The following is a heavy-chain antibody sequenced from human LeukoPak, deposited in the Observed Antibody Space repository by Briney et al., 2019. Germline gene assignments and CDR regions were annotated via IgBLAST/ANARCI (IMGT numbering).Heavy chain of an antibody. CDR1: GFTFSSYS. CDR3: AREGGEYSYAFQEDY. CDR2: ISSSSSYI. Sequence: GGSLRLSCAASGFTFSSYSMNWVRQAPGKGLEWVSSISSSSSYIYYADSVKGRFTISRDNAKNSLYLQMNSLRAEDTAVYYCAREGGEYSYAFQEDYWGQGTLVTVSS. J-gene: IGHJ4*02. D-gene: IGHD5-18*01. V-gene: IGHV3-21*01.